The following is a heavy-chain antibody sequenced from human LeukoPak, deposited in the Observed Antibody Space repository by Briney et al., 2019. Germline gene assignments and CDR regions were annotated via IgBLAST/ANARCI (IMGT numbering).Heavy chain of an antibody. Sequence: GGSLRLSCAASGFTFSSYAMHWVRQAPGKGLEWVAVISYEGSNKYYADSVKGRFTISRDNSKNTLYLQMNSLKTEDTAVYYCTTAQASTREYCSSTSCPRVYYFDYWGQGTLVTVSS. V-gene: IGHV3-30-3*01. J-gene: IGHJ4*02. CDR1: GFTFSSYA. D-gene: IGHD2-2*01. CDR3: TTAQASTREYCSSTSCPRVYYFDY. CDR2: ISYEGSNK.